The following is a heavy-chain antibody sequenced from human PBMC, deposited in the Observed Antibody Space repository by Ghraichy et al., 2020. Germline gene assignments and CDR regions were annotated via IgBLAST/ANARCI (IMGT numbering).Heavy chain of an antibody. V-gene: IGHV4-34*01. CDR3: ARGSTSDY. Sequence: SETLSLTCAVYGGSFSGYYWSWIRQPPGKGLEWIGEINHSGSTNYNPSLKSRVTISVDTSKNQFSLKLSSVTAADTAVYYCARGSTSDYWGQGTLVTVSS. CDR1: GGSFSGYY. CDR2: INHSGST. J-gene: IGHJ4*02.